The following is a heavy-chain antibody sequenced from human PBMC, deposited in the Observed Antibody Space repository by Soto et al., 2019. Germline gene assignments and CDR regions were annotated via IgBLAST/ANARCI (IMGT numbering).Heavy chain of an antibody. Sequence: EVQLVESGGGLVQPGGSLRLSCAASGFTFSGYWMSWVRQSPGKGLEWVANIKQDGSEQYYVDSVKGRFTISRDNAKNALYLQMNSPGAEDTAVYYCAREAVWGQGTTVTVSS. J-gene: IGHJ6*02. CDR3: AREAV. CDR1: GFTFSGYW. CDR2: IKQDGSEQ. V-gene: IGHV3-7*05.